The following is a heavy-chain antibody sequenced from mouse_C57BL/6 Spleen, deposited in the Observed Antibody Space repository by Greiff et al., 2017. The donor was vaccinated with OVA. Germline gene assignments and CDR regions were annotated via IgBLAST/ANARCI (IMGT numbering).Heavy chain of an antibody. D-gene: IGHD1-1*01. J-gene: IGHJ1*03. CDR3: ARGLTTVVAHWYFDV. V-gene: IGHV3-6*01. Sequence: EVKLMESGPGLVQPSQSLSLTCSVTGYSITSGYYWNWIRQFPGNKLEWMGYICYDGSNNYNPSLKNRISITRDTSKNQFFLKLNSVTTEDTATYYCARGLTTVVAHWYFDVWGTGTTVTVSS. CDR2: ICYDGSN. CDR1: GYSITSGYY.